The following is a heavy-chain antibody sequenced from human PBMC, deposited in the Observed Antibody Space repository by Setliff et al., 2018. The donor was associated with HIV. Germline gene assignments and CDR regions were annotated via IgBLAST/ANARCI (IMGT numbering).Heavy chain of an antibody. CDR3: ARDVCSGAYCYAYYYYGMDV. CDR2: ISDDGRST. J-gene: IGHJ6*02. D-gene: IGHD2-15*01. V-gene: IGHV3-23*01. CDR1: GFSFSSHA. Sequence: GGSLRLSCAASGFSFSSHAMSWVRRAPGKGLEWVAVISDDGRSTHYADSVKGRFTISRDNSKNTLYLQMNSLRAEDTALYYCARDVCSGAYCYAYYYYGMDVWGQGTMVTVSS.